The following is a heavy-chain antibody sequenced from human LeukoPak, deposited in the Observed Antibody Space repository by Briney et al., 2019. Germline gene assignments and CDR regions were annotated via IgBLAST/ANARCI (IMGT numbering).Heavy chain of an antibody. CDR3: ARVSDRGFGDSIHYFDH. Sequence: GGSLRLSCAASGFTFDDYTMYWVRQAPGKGLEWVSVITWDGGSTYYADSVKGRFTISRDNSKNSLYLQMNSLRTEDAALYYCARVSDRGFGDSIHYFDHWGQGTLVTVSS. V-gene: IGHV3-43*01. D-gene: IGHD4-17*01. CDR1: GFTFDDYT. CDR2: ITWDGGST. J-gene: IGHJ4*02.